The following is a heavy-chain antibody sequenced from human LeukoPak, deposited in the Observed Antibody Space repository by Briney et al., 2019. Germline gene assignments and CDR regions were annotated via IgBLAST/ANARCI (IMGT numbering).Heavy chain of an antibody. Sequence: SETLSLTCTVSGAPITRYYWSWIRQPPGKGLEWIGYIYYTGSANYNPSLKSRVSISVDTSKNQFPLRLSSVTAADTAVYYCARAGLLWDPDIDYWGQGTLVTVSS. CDR2: IYYTGSA. CDR1: GAPITRYY. J-gene: IGHJ4*02. CDR3: ARAGLLWDPDIDY. V-gene: IGHV4-59*08. D-gene: IGHD3-10*01.